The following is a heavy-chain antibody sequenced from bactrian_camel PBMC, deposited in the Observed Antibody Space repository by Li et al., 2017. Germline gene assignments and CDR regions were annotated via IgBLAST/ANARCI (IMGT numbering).Heavy chain of an antibody. D-gene: IGHD6*01. CDR2: IDTRGSV. J-gene: IGHJ4*01. V-gene: IGHV3S53*01. CDR1: GGTYSHYRPYC. CDR3: AEGRGSRGEHCYSLNY. Sequence: HVQLVESGGGLVQPGGSLRLSCAASGGTYSHYRPYCMAWFRQPPGKSREGVAAIDTRGSVTIADSVKGRFSISKDSARNTVYLQMNNLQPEDTATYYCAEGRGSRGEHCYSLNYWGQGTQVTVS.